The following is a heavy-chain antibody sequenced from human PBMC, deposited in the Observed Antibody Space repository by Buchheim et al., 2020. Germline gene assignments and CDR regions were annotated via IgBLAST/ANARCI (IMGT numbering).Heavy chain of an antibody. CDR3: ARYGRPKKYDFWSGYYEDYYYGMDV. Sequence: QVQLVESGGGLVKPGGSLRLSCAASGFTFSDYYMSWIRQAPGKGLEWVSYISSSGSTIYYADSVKGRFTISRDNAKNSPYLQMNSLRAEDTAVYYCARYGRPKKYDFWSGYYEDYYYGMDVWGQGTT. CDR1: GFTFSDYY. D-gene: IGHD3-3*01. V-gene: IGHV3-11*01. J-gene: IGHJ6*02. CDR2: ISSSGSTI.